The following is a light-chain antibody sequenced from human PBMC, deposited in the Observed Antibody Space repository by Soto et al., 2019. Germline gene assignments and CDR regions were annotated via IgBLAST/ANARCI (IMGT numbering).Light chain of an antibody. CDR3: QQIYSTPPT. J-gene: IGKJ2*01. CDR1: QSISSY. CDR2: AAS. Sequence: DIQMTQSPSSLSASVGDRVTITCRASQSISSYLNWYQQKPGKAPKLLIYAASSLQSGVPSRFSGSGSGTDFTLTISSLQPEDFATYYCQQIYSTPPTFGQGTMLEIK. V-gene: IGKV1-39*01.